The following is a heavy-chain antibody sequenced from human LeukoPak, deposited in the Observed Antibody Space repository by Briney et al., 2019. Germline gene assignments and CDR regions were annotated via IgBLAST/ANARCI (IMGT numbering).Heavy chain of an antibody. Sequence: ASVKVSCKASGYTFTSYYIHWVRQAPGQGPDWMGYINPRNGATNYSQKFQGRLTMTRDTSISTAYMEVSSLKSDDTAVYYCARDPRDTGGSYDSWGQGTLLTVS. CDR3: ARDPRDTGGSYDS. CDR2: INPRNGAT. V-gene: IGHV1-2*02. CDR1: GYTFTSYY. J-gene: IGHJ5*01. D-gene: IGHD2-8*02.